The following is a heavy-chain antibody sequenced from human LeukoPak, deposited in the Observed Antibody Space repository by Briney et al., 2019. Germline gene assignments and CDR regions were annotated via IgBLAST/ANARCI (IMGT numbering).Heavy chain of an antibody. CDR1: GFTFDDYA. Sequence: GRSLRLSCAASGFTFDDYAMHWVRQAPGKGLEWVSGISWNSGSIGYADSVKGRFTISRDNAKNSLYLQMSSLRADDTALYYCASRSSVAASGPGWGQGTLVTVSS. V-gene: IGHV3-9*01. D-gene: IGHD2-15*01. CDR3: ASRSSVAASGPG. J-gene: IGHJ4*02. CDR2: ISWNSGSI.